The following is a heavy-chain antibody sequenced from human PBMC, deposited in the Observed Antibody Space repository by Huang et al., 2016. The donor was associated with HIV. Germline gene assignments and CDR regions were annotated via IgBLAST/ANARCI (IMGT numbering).Heavy chain of an antibody. CDR1: GYTLTSYG. V-gene: IGHV1-18*04. CDR2: ISGDTGYT. Sequence: QVQMVQSGAEVKKPGASVKVSCKGSGYTLTSYGISWVRQAPGQGLEWMGWISGDTGYTNYAEKCQGRVTLTTDSSTNTAYMELRSLRYDDTAVYYCARESVWFGELYFDYWGQGTLVAVSS. J-gene: IGHJ4*02. D-gene: IGHD3-10*01. CDR3: ARESVWFGELYFDY.